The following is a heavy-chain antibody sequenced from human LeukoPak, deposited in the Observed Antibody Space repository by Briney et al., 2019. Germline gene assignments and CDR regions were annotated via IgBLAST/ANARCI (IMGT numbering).Heavy chain of an antibody. Sequence: GGSLRLSCAASGFTFSNYWMHWVRQAPGKGLVWVSRINSDGSSTSYADSVRGRFTISRDNAKNTLYLQMNSLRAEDTAVYYCARAGGSGSSHYYYYYMDVWGKGTTVTISS. V-gene: IGHV3-74*01. CDR2: INSDGSST. CDR3: ARAGGSGSSHYYYYYMDV. CDR1: GFTFSNYW. D-gene: IGHD3-10*01. J-gene: IGHJ6*03.